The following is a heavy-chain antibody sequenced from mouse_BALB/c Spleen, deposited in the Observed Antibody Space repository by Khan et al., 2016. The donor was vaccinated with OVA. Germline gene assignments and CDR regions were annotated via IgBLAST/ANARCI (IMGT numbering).Heavy chain of an antibody. CDR1: GYTFTTYW. Sequence: VELVESGAELAKPGASVKMSCKASGYTFTTYWMHWVKQRPGQGLEWIGYINPSTGYTEYNQNFKDKATLTADKSSSTAYMQLSSLTSEDSAVYYCARRGLRWDFDYWGQGTTHTVSS. D-gene: IGHD1-1*01. J-gene: IGHJ2*01. V-gene: IGHV1-7*01. CDR3: ARRGLRWDFDY. CDR2: INPSTGYT.